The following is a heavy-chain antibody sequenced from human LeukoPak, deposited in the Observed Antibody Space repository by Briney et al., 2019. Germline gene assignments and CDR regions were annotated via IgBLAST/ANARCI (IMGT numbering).Heavy chain of an antibody. J-gene: IGHJ6*02. D-gene: IGHD3-22*01. CDR2: INPSGGST. V-gene: IGHV1-46*01. CDR1: GYTFTSYY. Sequence: GASVKVSCKASGYTFTSYYMHWVRQAPGQGLEWMGIINPSGGSTSYAQKFQGRVTMTRDTSTSTVYMELSSLRSEDTAVYYCARGSITMKIYYYYGMDVWGQGTTVTVSS. CDR3: ARGSITMKIYYYYGMDV.